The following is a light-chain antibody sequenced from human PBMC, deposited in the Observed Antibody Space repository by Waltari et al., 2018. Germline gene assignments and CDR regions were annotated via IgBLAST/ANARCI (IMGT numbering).Light chain of an antibody. Sequence: DIQLPQSPSSLSASAGDRVTITCRASQSINKFLNWYQQKPGKAPNLLIYDTSSLQSGVPSRFSGSGSGTDFTLTISSLQPEDFATYFCQQSYRTPLTFGGGTKVEIK. CDR3: QQSYRTPLT. CDR1: QSINKF. V-gene: IGKV1-39*01. CDR2: DTS. J-gene: IGKJ4*01.